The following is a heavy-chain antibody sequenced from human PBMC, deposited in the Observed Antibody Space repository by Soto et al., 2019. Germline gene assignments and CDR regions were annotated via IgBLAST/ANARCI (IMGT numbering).Heavy chain of an antibody. CDR2: ISYTETT. D-gene: IGHD1-26*01. CDR3: ARYSGTYYVY. J-gene: IGHJ4*02. V-gene: IGHV4-59*01. Sequence: SETLSLTCTVSGDSISSYYWTWIRQSPAKGLEWIGFISYTETTNYNPSLKSRVTMSVDTSKNQFSLEVRSVTAADTAVYYCARYSGTYYVYWGQGTLVTVSS. CDR1: GDSISSYY.